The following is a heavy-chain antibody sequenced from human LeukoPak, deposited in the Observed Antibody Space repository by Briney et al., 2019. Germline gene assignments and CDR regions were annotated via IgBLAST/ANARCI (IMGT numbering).Heavy chain of an antibody. V-gene: IGHV1-18*01. CDR3: ARDDYGLTRGYFQH. J-gene: IGHJ1*01. Sequence: GASVKVSCKASGYTFTSYGISWVRQAPGQGLEWMGWISAYNGNTNYAQKLQGRVTMTTDTSTSAAYMELRSLRSDDTAVYYCARDDYGLTRGYFQHWGQGTLVTVSS. CDR2: ISAYNGNT. D-gene: IGHD4-17*01. CDR1: GYTFTSYG.